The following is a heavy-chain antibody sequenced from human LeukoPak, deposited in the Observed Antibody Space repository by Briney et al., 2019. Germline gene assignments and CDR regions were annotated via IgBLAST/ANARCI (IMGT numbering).Heavy chain of an antibody. J-gene: IGHJ5*02. Sequence: SETLSLTCAVYGGSFSVYYWSWIRQPPGKGLEWIGEIDHSGSTNYNPSLKSRVTISVDTSKNQFSLKLSSVTAADTAVYYCARGGRYCSGGSCYSGGWFDPWGQGTLVTVSS. V-gene: IGHV4-34*01. CDR2: IDHSGST. D-gene: IGHD2-15*01. CDR3: ARGGRYCSGGSCYSGGWFDP. CDR1: GGSFSVYY.